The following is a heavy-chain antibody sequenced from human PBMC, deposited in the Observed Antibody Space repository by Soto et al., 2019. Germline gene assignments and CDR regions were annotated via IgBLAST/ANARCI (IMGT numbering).Heavy chain of an antibody. V-gene: IGHV3-7*03. CDR3: AKDGGSDSYALDF. J-gene: IGHJ4*02. CDR1: GFSFSDYW. Sequence: EVRLVESGGGLVQPGGSLRLSCAASGFSFSDYWMTWVHQAPGKGLEWVANIKQDGSEKFYEASVKGRFTISRDNAKNSLYLQMNSLRDEDTAVYYCAKDGGSDSYALDFWGPGTLVTVSS. CDR2: IKQDGSEK. D-gene: IGHD2-21*02.